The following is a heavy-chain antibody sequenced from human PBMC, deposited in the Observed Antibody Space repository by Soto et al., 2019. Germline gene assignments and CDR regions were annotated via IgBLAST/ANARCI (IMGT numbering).Heavy chain of an antibody. CDR2: ISGSGGST. Sequence: SGGSLRLSCAASGFTFSSYAMSWVRQAPGKGLEWVSAISGSGGSTYYADSVKGRFTISRDNSKNTLYLQMNSLRAEDTAVYYCAKWKTFSSGPFDYWGQGTLVTVSS. CDR3: AKWKTFSSGPFDY. D-gene: IGHD6-19*01. V-gene: IGHV3-23*01. CDR1: GFTFSSYA. J-gene: IGHJ4*02.